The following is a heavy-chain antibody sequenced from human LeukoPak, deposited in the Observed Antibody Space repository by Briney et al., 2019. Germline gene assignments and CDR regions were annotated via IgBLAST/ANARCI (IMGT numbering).Heavy chain of an antibody. Sequence: SETLSLTCTVSGGSISSGDYYWSWIRQPPGKGLEWIGYIYYSGSTYCNPSLKSRVTISVDTSKNQFSLKLSSVTAADTAVYYCARSQYCSSTSCLEFDPWGQGTLVTVSS. CDR3: ARSQYCSSTSCLEFDP. D-gene: IGHD2-2*01. CDR1: GGSISSGDYY. J-gene: IGHJ5*02. CDR2: IYYSGST. V-gene: IGHV4-30-4*08.